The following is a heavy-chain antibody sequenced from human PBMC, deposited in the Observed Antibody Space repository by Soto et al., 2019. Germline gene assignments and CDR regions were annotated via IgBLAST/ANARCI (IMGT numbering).Heavy chain of an antibody. V-gene: IGHV1-2*02. CDR1: GFSFTGYY. D-gene: IGHD6-6*01. CDR3: AKDLARQLAYWLDP. CDR2: INAHSGGT. Sequence: ASVKVSCKASGFSFTGYYIHWLRQAPGQGLEWMGWINAHSGGTEYAQKFQGRVTLTRDTSIATAYLTLTSLTSDDTALYYCAKDLARQLAYWLDPWGQGTQVTVSS. J-gene: IGHJ5*02.